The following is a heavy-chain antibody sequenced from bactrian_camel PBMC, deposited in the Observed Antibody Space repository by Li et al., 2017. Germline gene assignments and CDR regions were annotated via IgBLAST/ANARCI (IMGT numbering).Heavy chain of an antibody. Sequence: VQLVESGGGSVQAGGSLRLSCVGSGFTFSNYWMSWVRQAPGKGLEWVSRINSAGSTTYYADSVKGRFTISRDNAKNTLYLQLNSLKTEDTAMYYCAAVPSYGGNRCDTVLSEFNYLGQGTQVTV. J-gene: IGHJ4*01. CDR3: AAVPSYGGNRCDTVLSEFNY. CDR2: INSAGSTT. V-gene: IGHV3S1*01. CDR1: GFTFSNYW. D-gene: IGHD6*01.